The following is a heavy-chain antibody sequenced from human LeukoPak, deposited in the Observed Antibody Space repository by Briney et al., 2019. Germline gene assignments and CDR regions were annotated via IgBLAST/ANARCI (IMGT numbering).Heavy chain of an antibody. V-gene: IGHV3-33*01. CDR1: GFTFSSYG. J-gene: IGHJ3*02. CDR2: IWYDGSNK. CDR3: ARDPYYDSSGPAFDI. D-gene: IGHD3-22*01. Sequence: GGSLRLSCAASGFTFSSYGMHWVRQAPGKGLEWVAAIWYDGSNKYYADSVKGRFTISRDNSKNTLYLQMNSLRAEDTAVYYCARDPYYDSSGPAFDIWGQGTMVTVSS.